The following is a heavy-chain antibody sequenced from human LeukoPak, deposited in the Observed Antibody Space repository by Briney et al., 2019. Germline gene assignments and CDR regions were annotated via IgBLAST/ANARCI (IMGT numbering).Heavy chain of an antibody. J-gene: IGHJ4*02. CDR3: ARGGSSGRTGDY. CDR1: GGSISRYW. CDR2: IYSSGFT. D-gene: IGHD1-1*01. V-gene: IGHV4-4*07. Sequence: SETLSLTCTVSGGSISRYWWGWIRQPDGKGLEWIGHIYSSGFTNYNPSLKSRVTMSVDTSKNQFSLNLSSVTAADTAVYYCARGGSSGRTGDYWGQGTLVTVTS.